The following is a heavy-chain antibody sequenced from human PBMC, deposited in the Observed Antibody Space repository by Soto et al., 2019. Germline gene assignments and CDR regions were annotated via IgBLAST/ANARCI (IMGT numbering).Heavy chain of an antibody. CDR1: GCSISSPSYY. Sequence: HLQLQESGPGLVKPSENLSLTCSVSGCSISSPSYYWGWIRQPPGKVLEWIGSIYYSGHTYYNPSLKIRVTIFVDTCRNQFSLNVTAVPAAATAVYFCARLPGITTLRRDYWGQGTLVTVSS. D-gene: IGHD1-1*01. J-gene: IGHJ4*02. CDR2: IYYSGHT. CDR3: ARLPGITTLRRDY. V-gene: IGHV4-39*01.